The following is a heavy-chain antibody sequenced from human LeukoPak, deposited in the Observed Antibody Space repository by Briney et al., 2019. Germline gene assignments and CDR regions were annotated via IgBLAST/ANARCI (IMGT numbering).Heavy chain of an antibody. CDR2: ISYDGSNK. D-gene: IGHD5-12*01. V-gene: IGHV3-30-3*01. Sequence: GGSLRLSCAASGFTFSSYAMHWVRQAPGKGLEWVAVISYDGSNKYYADSVKGRFTISRDNSKNTLYLQMNSLRAEDTAVYYCAIIEMATSRSLEYFDYWGQGTLVTVSS. CDR1: GFTFSSYA. CDR3: AIIEMATSRSLEYFDY. J-gene: IGHJ4*02.